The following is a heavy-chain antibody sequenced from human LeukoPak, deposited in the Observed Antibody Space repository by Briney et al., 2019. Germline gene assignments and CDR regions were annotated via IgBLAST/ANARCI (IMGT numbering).Heavy chain of an antibody. V-gene: IGHV4-4*07. J-gene: IGHJ3*02. Sequence: PSETLSLTCTVSGGPISSYYWSWIRQPAGKGLEWIGRIYTSGSTNYNPSLKSRVTMSVDTSKNQFSLKLSSVTAADTAVYYCARDSMIVVVDDAFDIWGQGTMVTVSS. CDR1: GGPISSYY. D-gene: IGHD3-22*01. CDR2: IYTSGST. CDR3: ARDSMIVVVDDAFDI.